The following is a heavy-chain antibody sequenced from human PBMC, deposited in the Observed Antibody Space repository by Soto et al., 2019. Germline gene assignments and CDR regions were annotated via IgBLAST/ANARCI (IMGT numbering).Heavy chain of an antibody. Sequence: GGSLRLSCAASGFTFSSYGMHWVRQAPGKGLEWVAVISYDGSNKCYADSVKGRFTISRDNSKNTLYLQMNSLRAEDTAVYYCAGGVDGYSSSWSFDYWGQGTLVTVSS. J-gene: IGHJ4*02. V-gene: IGHV3-30*03. CDR3: AGGVDGYSSSWSFDY. CDR1: GFTFSSYG. D-gene: IGHD6-13*01. CDR2: ISYDGSNK.